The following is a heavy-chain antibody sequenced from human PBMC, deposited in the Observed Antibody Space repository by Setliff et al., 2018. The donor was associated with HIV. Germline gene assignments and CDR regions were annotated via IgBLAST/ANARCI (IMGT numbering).Heavy chain of an antibody. CDR2: LYGHSST. D-gene: IGHD6-19*01. Sequence: SETLSLTCNVSGDSIGTGTHYWAWIRQPPGKGLEWIGSLYGHSSTYYTKSLRGRVTISADTSKNQFSLRLSSVTALDTAAYYCARQGAVTGHSFDSWGPGALVTVSS. J-gene: IGHJ4*02. CDR3: ARQGAVTGHSFDS. V-gene: IGHV4-39*01. CDR1: GDSIGTGTHY.